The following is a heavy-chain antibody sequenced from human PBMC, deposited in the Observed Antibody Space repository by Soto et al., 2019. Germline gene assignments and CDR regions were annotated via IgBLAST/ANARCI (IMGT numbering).Heavy chain of an antibody. Sequence: PSETLSLTYAVSSGSIDNVYWWSWVRQSPGKGLEWIGETSHDGVTNYNPSLKRRVTISVDTSKNQFSLKLDSVTAADTAVYFCERHSIWLLLSDYWGQGSLVTVSS. CDR3: ERHSIWLLLSDY. CDR1: SGSIDNVYW. CDR2: TSHDGVT. J-gene: IGHJ4*02. V-gene: IGHV4-4*02. D-gene: IGHD3-22*01.